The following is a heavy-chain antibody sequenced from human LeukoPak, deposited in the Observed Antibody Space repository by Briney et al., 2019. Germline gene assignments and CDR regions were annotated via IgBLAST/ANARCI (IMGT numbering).Heavy chain of an antibody. CDR3: ARDMSTYGNGAPYYYMDV. CDR2: ISSSGNSR. CDR1: GFILSNYR. V-gene: IGHV3-48*04. Sequence: GGSLRLSCAASGFILSNYRMNWVRQAPGKGLEWVSYISSSGNSREYADSVKGRFTISRDNARDSLHLQMNSLRAEDTAVYYCARDMSTYGNGAPYYYMDVWGKGTTVTVSS. J-gene: IGHJ6*03. D-gene: IGHD3-10*01.